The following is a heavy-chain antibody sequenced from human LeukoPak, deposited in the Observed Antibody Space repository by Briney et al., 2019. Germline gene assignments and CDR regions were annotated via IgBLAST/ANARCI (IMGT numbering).Heavy chain of an antibody. V-gene: IGHV3-66*04. CDR1: GFTVSSNI. CDR2: IYSGATT. Sequence: QAGGSLRLSCAASGFTVSSNILSWVRQAPGKGLDCVSVIYSGATTYYADSVKGRFTISRDNSKNTLYLQMNSLRAEDTTVYYCARQDVRSYYFDYWGQGTLVTVSS. CDR3: ARQDVRSYYFDY. D-gene: IGHD3-10*01. J-gene: IGHJ4*02.